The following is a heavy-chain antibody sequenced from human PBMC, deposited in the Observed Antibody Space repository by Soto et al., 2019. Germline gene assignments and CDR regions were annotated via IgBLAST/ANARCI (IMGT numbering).Heavy chain of an antibody. CDR2: TRNKANGYTT. V-gene: IGHV3-72*01. CDR1: GFTFSDHY. Sequence: GGSLRLSCATSGFTFSDHYMDWVRQAPGMGLEWVGRTRNKANGYTTAYAASVQGRFTISRDDSKNSLYLRMNSLKTEDTAVYYCARGGQGAPFDYWGQGTLVTVSS. CDR3: ARGGQGAPFDY. J-gene: IGHJ4*02.